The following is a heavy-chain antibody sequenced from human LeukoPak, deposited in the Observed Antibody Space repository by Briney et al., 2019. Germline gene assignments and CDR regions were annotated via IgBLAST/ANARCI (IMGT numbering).Heavy chain of an antibody. Sequence: PSQTLSLICAVSGGSISSGGYSWSWIRQPPGKGLEWIGYIYHSGSTYYNPSLKSRVTISVDRSKNQFSLKLRSVTAADTAVYYCARSYDLVPLDYWGQGTLVTVSS. V-gene: IGHV4-30-2*01. D-gene: IGHD3-3*01. CDR1: GGSISSGGYS. J-gene: IGHJ4*02. CDR3: ARSYDLVPLDY. CDR2: IYHSGST.